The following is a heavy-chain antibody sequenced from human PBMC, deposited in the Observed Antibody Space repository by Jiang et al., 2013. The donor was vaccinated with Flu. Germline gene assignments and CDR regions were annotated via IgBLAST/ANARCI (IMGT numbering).Heavy chain of an antibody. V-gene: IGHV4-4*02. D-gene: IGHD6-19*01. J-gene: IGHJ4*02. CDR2: YHSGST. Sequence: YHSGSTNYNPSLKSRVTISVDKSKNQXSLKLSSVTAADTAVYYCARVDLVSGYSSGWGGYDYWGQGTLVTVSS. CDR3: ARVDLVSGYSSGWGGYDY.